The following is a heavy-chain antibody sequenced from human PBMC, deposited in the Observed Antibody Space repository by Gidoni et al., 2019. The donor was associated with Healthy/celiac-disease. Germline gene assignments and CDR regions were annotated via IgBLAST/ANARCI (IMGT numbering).Heavy chain of an antibody. V-gene: IGHV3-23*01. D-gene: IGHD5-12*01. CDR2: SSGSGGST. CDR3: AKGEWLRLYYFDY. CDR1: GFTFGSYA. Sequence: EVQLLESGGGLVQPGGSLRLPCPASGFTFGSYAMSWVRQAPGKGLEWVSASSGSGGSTYYADSVKGRFTISRDNSKNTLYLQMNSLRAEDTAVYYCAKGEWLRLYYFDYWGQGTLVTVSS. J-gene: IGHJ4*02.